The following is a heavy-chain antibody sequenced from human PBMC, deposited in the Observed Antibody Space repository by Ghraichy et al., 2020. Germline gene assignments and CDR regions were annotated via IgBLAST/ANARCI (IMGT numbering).Heavy chain of an antibody. CDR2: IYSSGTT. CDR3: ARQEGTNGSGSILRVDY. CDR1: GGSISSYY. J-gene: IGHJ4*02. D-gene: IGHD3-10*01. V-gene: IGHV4-59*08. Sequence: SETLSLTCTVSGGSISSYYWSWIRQPPGKGLEWIGYIYSSGTTNYNPSLKSRVTISLDTSKNQISLKLSSVTAADTAVYYCARQEGTNGSGSILRVDYWGQGTLVTVSS.